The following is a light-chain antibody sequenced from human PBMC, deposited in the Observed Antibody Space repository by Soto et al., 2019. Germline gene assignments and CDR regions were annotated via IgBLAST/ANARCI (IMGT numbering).Light chain of an antibody. CDR2: LEGSGSY. CDR1: SGHSSYI. Sequence: QLVLTQSSSASASLGSSVKLTCTLSSGHSSYIIAWHQQQPGKAPRYLMKLEGSGSYNKGSGVPDRFSGSSSGADRYLTISNLQFEDEANYYSETWDSTTRVFGGGTKLTVL. J-gene: IGLJ2*01. V-gene: IGLV4-60*02. CDR3: ETWDSTTRV.